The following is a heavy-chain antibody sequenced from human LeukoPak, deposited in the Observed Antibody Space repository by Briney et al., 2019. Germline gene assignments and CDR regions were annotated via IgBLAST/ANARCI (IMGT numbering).Heavy chain of an antibody. Sequence: GGSLRLSCAASGFTFSSHWMHWVRQAPGKGLEWVSSISSSSSYIYYADSVKGRFTISRDNAKNSLYLQMNSLRAEDTAVYYCARDVFGTTGTTFDYWGQGTLVTVSS. J-gene: IGHJ4*02. CDR3: ARDVFGTTGTTFDY. V-gene: IGHV3-21*01. D-gene: IGHD1-1*01. CDR2: ISSSSSYI. CDR1: GFTFSSHW.